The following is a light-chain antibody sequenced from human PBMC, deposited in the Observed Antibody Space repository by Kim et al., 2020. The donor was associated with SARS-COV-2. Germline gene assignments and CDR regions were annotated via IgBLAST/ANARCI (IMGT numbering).Light chain of an antibody. CDR2: DVS. V-gene: IGLV2-14*03. Sequence: GQSITISCTGTSSDVGGYNYVSWYQQHPGKAPKRMIYDVSNRPSGVSNRFSGSKSGNTASLTISGLQAEDEADYYCSSYTSSSTPVFGGGTQLTVL. CDR3: SSYTSSSTPV. J-gene: IGLJ2*01. CDR1: SSDVGGYNY.